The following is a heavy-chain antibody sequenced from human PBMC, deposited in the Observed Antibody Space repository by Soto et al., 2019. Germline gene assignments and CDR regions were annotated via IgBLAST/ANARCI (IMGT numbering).Heavy chain of an antibody. Sequence: QVHLVQSGAEVKKPGASVKVSCKGSGYTFTSYGITWVRQAPGQGLEWMGWISAHNGNTDYAQKLQGRVTVTRDTSTSTAYMELRSLRADDTAVYYCARGRYGDYWGQGALVTVSS. J-gene: IGHJ4*02. V-gene: IGHV1-18*01. CDR1: GYTFTSYG. CDR2: ISAHNGNT. CDR3: ARGRYGDY. D-gene: IGHD1-1*01.